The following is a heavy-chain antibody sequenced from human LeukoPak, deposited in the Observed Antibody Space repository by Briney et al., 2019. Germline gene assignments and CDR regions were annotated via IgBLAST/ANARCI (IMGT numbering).Heavy chain of an antibody. CDR2: INHSGDT. V-gene: IGHV4-34*01. CDR1: GGSFNGYY. J-gene: IGHJ4*02. CDR3: GRRYSGGSRRFDC. Sequence: SETLSLTCALYGGSFNGYYWSWIRQPPGKGLDWIGKINHSGDTNYNPSLKSRVAISVDKSKNQFSLNLSSVTAADTAVYYCGRRYSGGSRRFDCWGQGTLVTVSS. D-gene: IGHD1-26*01.